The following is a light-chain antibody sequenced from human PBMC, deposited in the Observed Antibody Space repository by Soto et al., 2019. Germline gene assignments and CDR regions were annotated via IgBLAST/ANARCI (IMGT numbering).Light chain of an antibody. CDR3: SSYTTRSTYV. J-gene: IGLJ1*01. CDR1: TSDVGAYNY. Sequence: QSVLTQPASVSGSPGQSITISCTATTSDVGAYNYVSWYQQHPGNVPKLIISEVTNRPSGISDRFSGSKSGNTASLTISVLQAEDDADYYCSSYTTRSTYVFGTGTKLTVL. CDR2: EVT. V-gene: IGLV2-14*01.